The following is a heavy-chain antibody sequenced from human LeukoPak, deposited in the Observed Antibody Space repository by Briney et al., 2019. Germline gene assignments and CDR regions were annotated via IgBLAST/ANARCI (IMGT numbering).Heavy chain of an antibody. CDR3: ARAWAMGYYGSGSLPY. J-gene: IGHJ4*02. CDR2: INAGNGNT. Sequence: ASVNVSCKASGYTFTSYAMHWVRPAPGQRLEWMGWINAGNGNTKYSQKFQGRVTITRDTSASTAYMELSSLRSEDTAVYYCARAWAMGYYGSGSLPYWGQGTLVTVSS. D-gene: IGHD3-10*01. CDR1: GYTFTSYA. V-gene: IGHV1-3*01.